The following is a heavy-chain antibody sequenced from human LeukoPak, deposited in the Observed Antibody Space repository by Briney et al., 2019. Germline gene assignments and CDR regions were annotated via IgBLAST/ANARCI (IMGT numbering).Heavy chain of an antibody. CDR1: GFTFNTYA. V-gene: IGHV3-23*01. CDR3: AKDGSSGIAATADAFDI. J-gene: IGHJ3*02. Sequence: GGSLRLSCAASGFTFNTYAMSWVRQAPGQGLEWVSAISGGGATSYYADSVEGRFTISRDNSKNTLYLQMNSLRAEDTAIYYCAKDGSSGIAATADAFDIWGQGTMVTVSS. D-gene: IGHD6-13*01. CDR2: ISGGGATS.